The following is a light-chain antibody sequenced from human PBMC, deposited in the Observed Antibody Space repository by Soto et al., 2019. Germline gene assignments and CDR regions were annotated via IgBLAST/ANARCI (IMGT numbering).Light chain of an antibody. V-gene: IGLV2-14*01. CDR2: DVS. J-gene: IGLJ1*01. CDR3: CSYTSGSTLYV. Sequence: QSVLTQPASVSGSPGQSITISCTGTSSDVGGYNSVSWYQQHPGKAPKLMIFDVSSRPSGVSNCFSGSKSGNTASLTISGLQAEDEADYYCCSYTSGSTLYVFGTGTKVTVL. CDR1: SSDVGGYNS.